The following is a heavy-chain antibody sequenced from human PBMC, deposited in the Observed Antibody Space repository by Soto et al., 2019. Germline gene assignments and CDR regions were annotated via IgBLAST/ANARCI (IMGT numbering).Heavy chain of an antibody. D-gene: IGHD3-3*01. CDR1: GFTFSNYA. CDR2: VSGSGGAA. V-gene: IGHV3-23*01. J-gene: IGHJ4*02. CDR3: AKGWSSSAWDSHYFNS. Sequence: EVQLLESGGGLVQPGGSLRLSCAASGFTFSNYAMRWVRQAPGKGLEWVAAVSGSGGAAYYADSVKGRFTISRDNAKNTLSLAMNSLRADDSAVYYCAKGWSSSAWDSHYFNSWSQGIRVTVSS.